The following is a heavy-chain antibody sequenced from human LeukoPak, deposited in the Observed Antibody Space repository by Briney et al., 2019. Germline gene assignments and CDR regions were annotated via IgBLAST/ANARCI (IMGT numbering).Heavy chain of an antibody. J-gene: IGHJ4*02. V-gene: IGHV4-61*02. Sequence: SETLSLTCTVSGGSISSGSYYWSWIRQPAGKGLEWIGRIYTSGSTNYNPSLKSRVTISVDTSKNQFSLKLSSVTAADTAVYYCARRDGYNPHWGYWGQGTLVTVSS. CDR3: ARRDGYNPHWGY. D-gene: IGHD5-24*01. CDR1: GGSISSGSYY. CDR2: IYTSGST.